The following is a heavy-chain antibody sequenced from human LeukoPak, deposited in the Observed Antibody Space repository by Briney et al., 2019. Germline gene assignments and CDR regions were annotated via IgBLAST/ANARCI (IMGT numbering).Heavy chain of an antibody. CDR3: ARVNYYDSSGYYLPLDFDY. Sequence: GGSLRLSCAASGSTFSSYEMNWVRQAPGKGLEWVSYISSSGSTIYYADSVKGRFTISRDNAKNSLYLQMNSLRAEDTAVYYCARVNYYDSSGYYLPLDFDYWGQGTLVTVSS. J-gene: IGHJ4*02. V-gene: IGHV3-48*03. CDR2: ISSSGSTI. CDR1: GSTFSSYE. D-gene: IGHD3-22*01.